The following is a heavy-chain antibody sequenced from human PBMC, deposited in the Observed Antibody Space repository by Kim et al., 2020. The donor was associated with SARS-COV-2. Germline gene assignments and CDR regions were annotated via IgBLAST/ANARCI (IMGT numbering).Heavy chain of an antibody. CDR3: ARDLSEGGSSGFDY. Sequence: GGSLRLSCAASGFTFSSYSMNWVRQAPGKGLEWVSSISSSSSYIYYADSVKGRFTISRDNAKNSLYLQMNSLRAEDTAVYYCARDLSEGGSSGFDYWGQGTLVTVSS. D-gene: IGHD6-19*01. V-gene: IGHV3-21*01. J-gene: IGHJ4*02. CDR1: GFTFSSYS. CDR2: ISSSSSYI.